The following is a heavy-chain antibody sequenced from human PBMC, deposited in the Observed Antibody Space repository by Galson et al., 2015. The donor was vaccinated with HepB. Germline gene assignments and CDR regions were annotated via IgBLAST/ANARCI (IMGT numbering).Heavy chain of an antibody. Sequence: QSGAEVKKPGASVKVSCKASGYTFTNYYMHWVRQAPGQGLEWMGVINPNGGGTSYAQKFQGRATMTRDTSTSTVYMELSSLRSKDTAVYYCANGKYSSGWYYFDYWGQGTLVTVSS. V-gene: IGHV1-46*01. CDR1: GYTFTNYY. CDR3: ANGKYSSGWYYFDY. CDR2: INPNGGGT. J-gene: IGHJ4*02. D-gene: IGHD6-19*01.